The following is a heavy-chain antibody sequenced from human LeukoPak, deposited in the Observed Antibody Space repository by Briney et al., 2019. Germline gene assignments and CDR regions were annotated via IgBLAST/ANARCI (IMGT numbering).Heavy chain of an antibody. CDR3: ARGVISSWWELQGEYFDY. J-gene: IGHJ4*02. CDR2: IYYSGST. Sequence: SETLSLTCTVSGGSISSSSYYWGWIRQPPGKGLEWIGSIYYSGSTYYNPSLKSRVTISVDTSKNQFSLKLSSVTAADTAVYYCARGVISSWWELQGEYFDYWGQGTLVTVSS. V-gene: IGHV4-39*07. CDR1: GGSISSSSYY. D-gene: IGHD1-26*01.